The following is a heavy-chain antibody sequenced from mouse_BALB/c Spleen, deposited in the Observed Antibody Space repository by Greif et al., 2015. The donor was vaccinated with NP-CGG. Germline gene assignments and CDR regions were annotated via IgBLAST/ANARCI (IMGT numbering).Heavy chain of an antibody. CDR3: ARYDFDY. V-gene: IGHV5-17*02. CDR2: ISSGSSTI. D-gene: IGHD2-3*01. Sequence: EVQRVESGGGLVQPGGSRKLSCAASGFTFSSFGMHWVRQAPEKGLEWVAYISSGSSTIYYADTVKGRFTISRDNPKNTLFLQMTSLRSEDTAMYSFARYDFDYWGQGTTLTVSS. J-gene: IGHJ2*01. CDR1: GFTFSSFG.